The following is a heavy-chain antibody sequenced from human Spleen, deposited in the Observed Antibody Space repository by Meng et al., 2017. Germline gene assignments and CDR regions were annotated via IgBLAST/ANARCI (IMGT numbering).Heavy chain of an antibody. J-gene: IGHJ4*02. D-gene: IGHD1-1*01. CDR1: GFTVSSNY. Sequence: GESLKISCAASGFTVSSNYMSWVRQAPGKGLEWVSVIYSGGSTYYEDTVKGRFTISRDNSKNTLYLQMNSLRAEDTAVYYCASVTTDYWGQGTLVTVSS. CDR3: ASVTTDY. CDR2: IYSGGST. V-gene: IGHV3-66*01.